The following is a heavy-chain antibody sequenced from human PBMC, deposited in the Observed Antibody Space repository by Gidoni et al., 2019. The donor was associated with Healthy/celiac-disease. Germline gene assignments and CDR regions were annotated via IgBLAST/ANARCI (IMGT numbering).Heavy chain of an antibody. CDR3: ATRGPTYYYDSSGPARYFDY. J-gene: IGHJ4*02. V-gene: IGHV1-24*01. CDR1: GYTLTELS. Sequence: QVQLVQSGAEVKKPGASVKVSCKVSGYTLTELSMHWVRQAPGKGLEWMGGFDPEDGETIYAQKFQGRVTMTEDTSTDTAYMELSSLRSEDTAVYYCATRGPTYYYDSSGPARYFDYWGQGTLVTVSS. CDR2: FDPEDGET. D-gene: IGHD3-22*01.